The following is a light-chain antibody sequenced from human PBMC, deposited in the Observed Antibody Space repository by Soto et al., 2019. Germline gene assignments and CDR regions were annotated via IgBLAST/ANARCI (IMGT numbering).Light chain of an antibody. CDR1: TSNIGTNT. Sequence: QSVLTQPPSASGTPGQRVTISCSGSTSNIGTNTVNWYQQLPGTAPKLLIYYNNQRPSGVPDRFSGSKSGTSASLAISGLQSEDEADYYCAAWDATRKGVFGGGTKLTVL. CDR3: AAWDATRKGV. CDR2: YNN. J-gene: IGLJ3*02. V-gene: IGLV1-44*01.